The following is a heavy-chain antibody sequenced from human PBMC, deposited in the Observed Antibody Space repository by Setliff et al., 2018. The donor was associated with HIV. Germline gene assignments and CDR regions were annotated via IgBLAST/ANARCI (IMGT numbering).Heavy chain of an antibody. CDR1: GFTFSSYE. V-gene: IGHV3-48*03. J-gene: IGHJ3*02. D-gene: IGHD1-26*01. CDR2: ISSSGSTI. CDR3: ARELLKWELPRGGAFDI. Sequence: GGSLRLSCAASGFTFSSYEMNWVRQAPGKWLEWVSYISSSGSTIYYADSVKGRFTISRDNAKNSLYLQMNSLRAEDTAVYYWARELLKWELPRGGAFDIWGQGTMVTVSS.